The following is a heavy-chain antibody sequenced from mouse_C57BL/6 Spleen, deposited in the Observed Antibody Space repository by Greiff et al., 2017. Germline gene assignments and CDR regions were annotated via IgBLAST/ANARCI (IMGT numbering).Heavy chain of an antibody. CDR1: GYSITSGYY. Sequence: DVKLQESGPGLVKPSQSLSLTCSASGYSITSGYYWNWIRQFPGNKLEWMGYISYDGSNNYNPTLKNRISITRDTSNNQFYLKLISVTTEDTATYYCARVGSSYGDFDYWGQGTTLTVSS. D-gene: IGHD1-1*01. V-gene: IGHV3-6*01. J-gene: IGHJ2*01. CDR3: ARVGSSYGDFDY. CDR2: ISYDGSN.